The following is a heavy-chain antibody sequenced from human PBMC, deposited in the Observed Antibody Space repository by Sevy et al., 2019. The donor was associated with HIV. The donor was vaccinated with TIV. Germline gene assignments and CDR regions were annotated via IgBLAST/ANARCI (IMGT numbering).Heavy chain of an antibody. D-gene: IGHD4-17*01. Sequence: GGSLRLSCAASGFTFSDYYMSWIRQAPGKGLEWVSYISSSGSSMYYADSVKGRFTISRDNAKNSLYLQMNSLRAEDTAVYYCARYTVTRVVDAFDIWGQGTMVTVSS. V-gene: IGHV3-11*01. CDR3: ARYTVTRVVDAFDI. J-gene: IGHJ3*02. CDR1: GFTFSDYY. CDR2: ISSSGSSM.